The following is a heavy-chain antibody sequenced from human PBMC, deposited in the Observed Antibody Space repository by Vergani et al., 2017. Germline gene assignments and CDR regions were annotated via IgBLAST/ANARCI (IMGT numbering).Heavy chain of an antibody. D-gene: IGHD2-2*01. CDR3: ARDLPVVVPAALGGMDV. Sequence: EVQLLESGGDLVQPGGSLRLSCTASGFIFSTYAMSWVRQAPGKGLEWVSGISASGAPTYYADSVKGRVTISRDNSKNTLYLQMNSLRAEDTAVYYCARDLPVVVPAALGGMDVWGQGTTVTVSS. V-gene: IGHV3-23*01. CDR1: GFIFSTYA. CDR2: ISASGAPT. J-gene: IGHJ6*02.